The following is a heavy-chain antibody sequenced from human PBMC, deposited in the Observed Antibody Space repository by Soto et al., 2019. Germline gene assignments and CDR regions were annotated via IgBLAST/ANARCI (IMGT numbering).Heavy chain of an antibody. CDR3: ARGESIGDV. J-gene: IGHJ6*02. V-gene: IGHV1-3*01. CDR2: INVGNGNT. D-gene: IGHD6-6*01. CDR1: GYSFSNYA. Sequence: GASVKVSCKASGYSFSNYAMHWVRQAPGQRLEWMGWINVGNGNTKYSQKFQGRVTMTTDTSTSTAYMELRSLRSDDTAVYYCARGESIGDVWGQGTTVTVSS.